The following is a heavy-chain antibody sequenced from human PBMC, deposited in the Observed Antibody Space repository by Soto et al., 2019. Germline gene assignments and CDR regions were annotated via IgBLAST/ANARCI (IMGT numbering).Heavy chain of an antibody. CDR2: IKQDGSEK. D-gene: IGHD3-9*01. CDR1: GFNFNTYW. V-gene: IGHV3-7*05. Sequence: EAHLVESGGGLVQPGGSLRLSCAASGFNFNTYWMSWVRQAPGKGLEWVAIIKQDGSEKLYVDSLEGRFTISRDNAKKSLYLQMDSLRVADTAVYYCAGGTGWLSDSWGQGTLVIVSS. J-gene: IGHJ4*02. CDR3: AGGTGWLSDS.